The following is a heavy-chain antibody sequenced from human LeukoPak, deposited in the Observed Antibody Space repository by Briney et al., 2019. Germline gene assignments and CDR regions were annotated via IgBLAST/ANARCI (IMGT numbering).Heavy chain of an antibody. J-gene: IGHJ4*02. CDR1: GFTFSNYA. CDR3: AKALRAAAAIV. CDR2: ISGSGNNT. Sequence: GGSLRLSCAASGFTFSNYAMSWVRQAPGKGLEWVSVISGSGNNTYYADSVKGRFTISRDNSKNTLYLQMNSLRAEDTAVFYCAKALRAAAAIVGGQGTLVTVSS. V-gene: IGHV3-23*01. D-gene: IGHD2-2*02.